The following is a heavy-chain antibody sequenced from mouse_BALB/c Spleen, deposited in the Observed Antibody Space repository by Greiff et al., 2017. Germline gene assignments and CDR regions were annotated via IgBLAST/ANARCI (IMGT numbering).Heavy chain of an antibody. D-gene: IGHD2-4*01. Sequence: EVMLVESGGGLVQPGGSRKLSCAASGFTFSSFGMHWVRQAPEKGLEWVAYISSGSSTIYYADTVKGRFTISRDNPKNTLFLQMTSLRSEDTAMYYCARSTTMITTGAMDYWGQGTSVTVSS. CDR1: GFTFSSFG. CDR3: ARSTTMITTGAMDY. J-gene: IGHJ4*01. CDR2: ISSGSSTI. V-gene: IGHV5-17*02.